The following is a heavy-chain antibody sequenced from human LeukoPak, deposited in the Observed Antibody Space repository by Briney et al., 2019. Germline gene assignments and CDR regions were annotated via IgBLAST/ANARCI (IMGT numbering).Heavy chain of an antibody. CDR2: INPNSGGT. Sequence: ASVKVSCKASGYTFTGYYMHWVRQAPGQGLEWMGWINPNSGGTNYAQKFQGRVTMTRDTSISTAYMELSRLRSDDTAVYYCAREGGDYYDSSGYYFSWFDPWGQGTLVTVSS. D-gene: IGHD3-22*01. CDR3: AREGGDYYDSSGYYFSWFDP. CDR1: GYTFTGYY. V-gene: IGHV1-2*02. J-gene: IGHJ5*02.